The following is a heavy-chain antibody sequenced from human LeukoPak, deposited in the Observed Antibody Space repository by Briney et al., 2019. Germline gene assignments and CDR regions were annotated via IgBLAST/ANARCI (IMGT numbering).Heavy chain of an antibody. Sequence: SETLSLTCTVSGGSISSYYWSWIRQPAGKGLEWIGRIYTSGSTNYNPSLKSQVTMSVDTSKNQFSLKLSSVTAADTAVYYCAREYSSSWYDYYYYGMDVGGQGTTVTVSS. D-gene: IGHD6-13*01. J-gene: IGHJ6*02. CDR1: GGSISSYY. V-gene: IGHV4-4*07. CDR2: IYTSGST. CDR3: AREYSSSWYDYYYYGMDV.